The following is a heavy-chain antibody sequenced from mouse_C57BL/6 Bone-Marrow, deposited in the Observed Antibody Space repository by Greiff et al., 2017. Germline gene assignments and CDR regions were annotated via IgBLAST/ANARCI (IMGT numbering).Heavy chain of an antibody. CDR3: ERRGSSGYVQGFAD. Sequence: QVQLQQPGAELVKPGASVKLSCKASGYTFTSYWMPWVKQRPGRGLEWIGRIDPNSGGTKYNEKFKSTDTLTVDKPSSTAYMQLSSLTSEDSAVYDCERRGSSGYVQGFADWGQGTLVTVSA. CDR1: GYTFTSYW. V-gene: IGHV1-72*01. D-gene: IGHD3-2*02. CDR2: IDPNSGGT. J-gene: IGHJ3*01.